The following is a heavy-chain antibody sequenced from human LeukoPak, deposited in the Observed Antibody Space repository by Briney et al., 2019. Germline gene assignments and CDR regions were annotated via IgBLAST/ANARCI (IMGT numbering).Heavy chain of an antibody. CDR3: ARHEWGITNAFDI. CDR1: GGSFSSSDYY. D-gene: IGHD1-14*01. J-gene: IGHJ3*02. Sequence: SSETLSLTCTVSGGSFSSSDYYWGWIRQPPGKGLEWIGSIYYSGTTYYNPSLKSRVTIPVDTSKKQFSLKLRSVTAADTAVYYCARHEWGITNAFDIWGQGTMVTVSS. V-gene: IGHV4-39*01. CDR2: IYYSGTT.